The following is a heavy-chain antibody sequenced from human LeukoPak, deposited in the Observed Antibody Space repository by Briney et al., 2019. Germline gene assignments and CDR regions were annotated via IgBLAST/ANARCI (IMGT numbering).Heavy chain of an antibody. J-gene: IGHJ4*02. CDR3: ARGVIAGGGNDFDY. CDR1: GDSISYFY. V-gene: IGHV4-4*07. D-gene: IGHD6-13*01. Sequence: ETLSLTCSVSGDSISYFYGSWIRQAAGKGLEWIGRTSSSGNTDYNASLKSRVTMSVDTSKNQLSLKVISVTAADTAVYYCARGVIAGGGNDFDYWGQGTLVTVSS. CDR2: TSSSGNT.